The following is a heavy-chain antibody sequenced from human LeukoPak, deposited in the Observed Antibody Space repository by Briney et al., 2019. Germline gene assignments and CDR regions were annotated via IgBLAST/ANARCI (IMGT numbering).Heavy chain of an antibody. CDR3: ARLADDRRSGWYPYYFDY. Sequence: GESLKISCKGSGYSFTSYWIGWVRQMPGKGLEWMGIIYPGDSDTRYSPSFQGQVTISADKSISTAYLQWRSLKASDTAMYYCARLADDRRSGWYPYYFDYWGQGTLVTVSS. J-gene: IGHJ4*02. V-gene: IGHV5-51*01. CDR2: IYPGDSDT. CDR1: GYSFTSYW. D-gene: IGHD6-19*01.